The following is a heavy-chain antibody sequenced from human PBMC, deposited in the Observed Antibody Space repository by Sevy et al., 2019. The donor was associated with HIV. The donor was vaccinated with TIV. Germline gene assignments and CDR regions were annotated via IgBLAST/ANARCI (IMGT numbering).Heavy chain of an antibody. J-gene: IGHJ4*02. CDR3: ARGFSSDLGGPFDY. CDR2: ISSSSSYI. CDR1: GFTFSSYS. D-gene: IGHD6-25*01. V-gene: IGHV3-21*01. Sequence: GGSLRLSCAASGFTFSSYSMNWVRQAPGKGLEWVSSISSSSSYIYYADSVKGRFTISRDNAKNSLYLQMNSLRAEDTAVYYCARGFSSDLGGPFDYWGQGTLVTVSS.